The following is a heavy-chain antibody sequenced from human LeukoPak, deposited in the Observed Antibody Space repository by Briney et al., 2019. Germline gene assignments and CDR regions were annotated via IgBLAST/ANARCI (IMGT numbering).Heavy chain of an antibody. D-gene: IGHD6-13*01. V-gene: IGHV1-24*01. Sequence: EASVKVSCKVSGYSLTKLSLHWVRQAPGKGLEWMGGVDPENGAAIYAQKLQGRVTMTEDTSTDTAYMELNSLTSDDTAVYYCATGPTMPAPDTSPGLLDFWGQGTLVTVSS. CDR3: ATGPTMPAPDTSPGLLDF. J-gene: IGHJ4*02. CDR2: VDPENGAA. CDR1: GYSLTKLS.